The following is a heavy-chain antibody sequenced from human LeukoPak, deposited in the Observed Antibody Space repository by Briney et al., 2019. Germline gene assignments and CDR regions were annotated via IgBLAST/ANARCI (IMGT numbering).Heavy chain of an antibody. D-gene: IGHD2-15*01. J-gene: IGHJ4*02. V-gene: IGHV3-11*01. CDR3: AREEIVVVVVATFDY. CDR1: GFTFSDYY. Sequence: PGGSLTLSCAASGFTFSDYYMSWIRQAPGKGLEWVSYISSSGSTIYYADSVKGRFTISRDNAKNSLYLQMNSLRAEDTAVYYCAREEIVVVVVATFDYWGQGTLVTVSS. CDR2: ISSSGSTI.